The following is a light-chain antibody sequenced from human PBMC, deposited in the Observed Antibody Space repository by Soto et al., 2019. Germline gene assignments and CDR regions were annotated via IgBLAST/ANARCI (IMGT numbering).Light chain of an antibody. J-gene: IGKJ1*01. V-gene: IGKV3-20*01. CDR2: AAS. CDR3: QQYGNSPRT. CDR1: QSVSSY. Sequence: EIVLTQSPGTLSLSPGERATLSCRASQSVSSYLAWYQQRRGQAPRLLIYAASSRATGIPDRFSGSGSGTDFTLTITRLEPEDFAVYYCQQYGNSPRTVGQGTKVDIK.